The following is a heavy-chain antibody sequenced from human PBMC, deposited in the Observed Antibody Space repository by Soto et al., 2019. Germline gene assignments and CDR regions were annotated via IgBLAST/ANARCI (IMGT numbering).Heavy chain of an antibody. Sequence: EVQLVESGGGLVKPGGSLRLSCAASGFTFSRYGMNWVRQAPGKGLELVSSISGLSSYIYYADSVKGRFTVSRDNAKNSLYVQMHSLRAEDTAVYYCARDPQQRLADSYYDGMDVWGPGTTVIVSS. D-gene: IGHD6-25*01. CDR1: GFTFSRYG. CDR2: ISGLSSYI. CDR3: ARDPQQRLADSYYDGMDV. J-gene: IGHJ6*02. V-gene: IGHV3-21*02.